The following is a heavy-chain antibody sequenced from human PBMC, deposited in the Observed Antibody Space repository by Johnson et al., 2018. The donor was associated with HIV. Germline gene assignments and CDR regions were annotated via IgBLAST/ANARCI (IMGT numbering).Heavy chain of an antibody. J-gene: IGHJ3*02. CDR3: ARSMTTVTVAFDI. Sequence: QVQLVESGGGVVQPGGSLRLSCAASGFTFSNYGMHWVRQAPGKGLEWVAFIRFDASNKYYADSVKGRFTISRDNAKNSLYLQMNSLRAEDTAVYYCARSMTTVTVAFDIWGQGTMVTVSS. V-gene: IGHV3-30*02. CDR1: GFTFSNYG. D-gene: IGHD4-17*01. CDR2: IRFDASNK.